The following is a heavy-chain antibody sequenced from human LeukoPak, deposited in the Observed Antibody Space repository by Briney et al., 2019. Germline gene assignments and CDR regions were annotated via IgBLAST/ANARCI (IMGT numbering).Heavy chain of an antibody. CDR3: ARGVGYSGYQYYYYYGMDV. Sequence: GGSLRLSCAASGFTFDDYGMSWVRQAPGKGLEWVSGINWNGGSTGYADSVKGRLTISRDNAKNSLYLQMNSLRAEDTALYYCARGVGYSGYQYYYYYGMDVWGQGTTVTVSS. V-gene: IGHV3-20*04. CDR2: INWNGGST. CDR1: GFTFDDYG. J-gene: IGHJ6*02. D-gene: IGHD5-12*01.